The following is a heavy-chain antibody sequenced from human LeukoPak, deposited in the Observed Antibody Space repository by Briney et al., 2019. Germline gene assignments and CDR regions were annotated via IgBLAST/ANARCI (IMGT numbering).Heavy chain of an antibody. Sequence: PGGFLRLSCAASGFTFSSYGMHWVRQAPGKGLEWVSAISGSGGSTYYADSVKGRFTISRDNSKNTLYLQMNSLRAEDTAVYYCAKAASLNYDILTGYYSGMNYWGQGTLVTVSS. CDR1: GFTFSSYG. CDR3: AKAASLNYDILTGYYSGMNY. J-gene: IGHJ4*02. CDR2: ISGSGGST. D-gene: IGHD3-9*01. V-gene: IGHV3-23*01.